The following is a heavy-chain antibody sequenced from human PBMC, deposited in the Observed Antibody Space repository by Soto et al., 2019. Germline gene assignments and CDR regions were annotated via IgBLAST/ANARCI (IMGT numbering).Heavy chain of an antibody. V-gene: IGHV3-23*01. Sequence: EVQLLESGGGLVQPGGSLRLSCAASGFTFSSYAMSWVRQAPGKGLEWVSAISGSGGSTYYADSVKGRFTISRDNSKNTLYLQMNSLRAEDTAVYYCANFLLVNYFDWLLSGRDAFDIWGQGTMVTVSS. J-gene: IGHJ3*02. CDR2: ISGSGGST. CDR1: GFTFSSYA. CDR3: ANFLLVNYFDWLLSGRDAFDI. D-gene: IGHD3-9*01.